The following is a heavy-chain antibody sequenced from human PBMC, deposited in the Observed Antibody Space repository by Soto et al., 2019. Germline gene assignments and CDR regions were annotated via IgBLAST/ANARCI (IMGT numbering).Heavy chain of an antibody. CDR3: ARDAPGVAPY. J-gene: IGHJ4*02. CDR2: INYRGST. Sequence: QVLLQESGPGLLRPSQTLSLTCTVSGGSINSGDSYWNWIRQHPEKGLEWIGYINYRGSTFYNPSLKSRIIISVDTSKNQFSLKLSSVTAADTAVYYCARDAPGVAPYWGQGTLVTVSS. D-gene: IGHD2-15*01. CDR1: GGSINSGDSY. V-gene: IGHV4-31*03.